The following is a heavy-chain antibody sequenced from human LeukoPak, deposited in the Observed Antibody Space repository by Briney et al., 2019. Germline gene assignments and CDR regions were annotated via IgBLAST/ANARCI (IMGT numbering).Heavy chain of an antibody. CDR3: AREAAAASYYFDY. CDR1: GGSFSGYY. V-gene: IGHV4-34*01. Sequence: PSESLSLTCAVYGGSFSGYYWSWIRQPPGKGLEWIGQINHSGSTNYHPSLKSRVTISVDTSKNQFSLKLSSVTAADTAVYYCAREAAAASYYFDYWGQGTLVTVSS. D-gene: IGHD6-13*01. CDR2: INHSGST. J-gene: IGHJ4*02.